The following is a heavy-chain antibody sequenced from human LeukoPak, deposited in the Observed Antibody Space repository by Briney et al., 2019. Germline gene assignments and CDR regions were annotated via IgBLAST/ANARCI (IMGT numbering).Heavy chain of an antibody. CDR2: ISYDGSNK. CDR3: ARDSGKYYYDSSGYYPHY. CDR1: GFTFSSYA. D-gene: IGHD3-22*01. Sequence: GGSLRLSCAASGFTFSSYAMHWVRQAPGKGLEWVAVISYDGSNKYYADSVKGRFTISRDNSKNTLYLQMNSLRAEDTAVYYCARDSGKYYYDSSGYYPHYWGQGTLVTVSS. J-gene: IGHJ4*02. V-gene: IGHV3-30-3*01.